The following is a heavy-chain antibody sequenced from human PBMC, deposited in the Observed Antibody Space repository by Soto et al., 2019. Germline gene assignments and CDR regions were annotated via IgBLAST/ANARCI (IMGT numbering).Heavy chain of an antibody. CDR3: ARDWAPVDY. V-gene: IGHV3-30-3*01. J-gene: IGHJ4*02. D-gene: IGHD3-16*01. CDR2: ISYDGNNK. CDR1: GFTFSSYA. Sequence: QVQLVESGGGVVQPGRSLRLSCAASGFTFSSYAMHWVRQAPGKGLEWVAVISYDGNNKYYAESVKGRFTISRDNPKNTLYLQMNSLSAEDTAVYYCARDWAPVDYWGQGILVTVSS.